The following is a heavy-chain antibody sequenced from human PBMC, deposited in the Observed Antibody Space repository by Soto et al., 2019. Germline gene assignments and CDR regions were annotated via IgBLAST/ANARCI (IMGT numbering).Heavy chain of an antibody. D-gene: IGHD2-2*01. V-gene: IGHV1-3*01. CDR2: INAGNGNT. CDR3: ARERGYCSSTSCPGFDY. Sequence: QVQLVQSGAEVKKPGASVKVSCKASGYTFTSYAMHWVRQAPGQRLEWMGWINAGNGNTKYSQKFQGRVTITRDTSASSAYMELSSLRSEDTAVYYCARERGYCSSTSCPGFDYWGQGTLVTVSS. CDR1: GYTFTSYA. J-gene: IGHJ4*02.